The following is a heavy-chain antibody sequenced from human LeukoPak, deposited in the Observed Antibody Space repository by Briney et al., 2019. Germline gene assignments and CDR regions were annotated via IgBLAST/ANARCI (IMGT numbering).Heavy chain of an antibody. J-gene: IGHJ4*02. CDR3: AKGRYDSSGFNWAA. CDR1: GFTFSSSA. Sequence: GGSLRLSCAASGFTFSSSAMSWVRQVPGKGLEWDSALSGSGGSAYYADSVKGRFTISRDNSKNTLYLQMNSLRAKDTAVYYCAKGRYDSSGFNWAAWGQGTLVTVSS. CDR2: LSGSGGSA. V-gene: IGHV3-23*01. D-gene: IGHD3-22*01.